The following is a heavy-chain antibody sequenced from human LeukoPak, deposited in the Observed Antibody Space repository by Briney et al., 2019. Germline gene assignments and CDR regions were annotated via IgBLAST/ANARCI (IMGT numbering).Heavy chain of an antibody. CDR1: GDSISSSSYY. J-gene: IGHJ6*03. CDR3: ARGILGYYYYYMDV. CDR2: IYYSGST. D-gene: IGHD1-14*01. Sequence: SETLSLTCTVSGDSISSSSYYWGWIRQPPGKGLEWIGSIYYSGSTYNNPSLKSRVTITVDTSNNQFSLKLSSVTAADTAVYYCARGILGYYYYYMDVWGKGTTVTVSS. V-gene: IGHV4-39*01.